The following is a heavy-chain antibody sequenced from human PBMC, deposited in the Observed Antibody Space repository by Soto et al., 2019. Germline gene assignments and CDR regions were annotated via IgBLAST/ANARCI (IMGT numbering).Heavy chain of an antibody. J-gene: IGHJ4*02. CDR3: ARGRFLDS. V-gene: IGHV4-30-4*01. Sequence: PSETVSLSCTVSGVSISRGYYYCSVIRQPPGRGLEWIGYIYYSGSTYYNPSLMSRLTMSLDTSKNQFSLELSSVTAADTAVSFWARGRFLDSWGQGALVTGSA. CDR2: IYYSGST. CDR1: GVSISRGYYY. D-gene: IGHD3-3*01.